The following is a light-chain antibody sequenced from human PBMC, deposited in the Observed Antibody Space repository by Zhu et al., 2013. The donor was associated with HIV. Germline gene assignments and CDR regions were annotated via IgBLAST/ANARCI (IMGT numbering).Light chain of an antibody. Sequence: DIQMTQSPSTLSASVGDRVTITCRASQSISSWLAWYQQKPGKAPRLLVYAASTTQSGVPSRFGGRGSGTEFTLTIDSLQPEDFATYYCQHVNDNAAFGPGTNLDV. V-gene: IGKV1-5*01. CDR3: QHVNDNAA. CDR1: QSISSW. CDR2: AAS. J-gene: IGKJ3*01.